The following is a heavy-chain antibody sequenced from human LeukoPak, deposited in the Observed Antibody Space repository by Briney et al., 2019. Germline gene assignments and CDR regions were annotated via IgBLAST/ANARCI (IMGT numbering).Heavy chain of an antibody. Sequence: GGSLRLSCAASGFTFSSYAMSWVRQAPGKGLEWVSAISGSGGSTYYADSVKGRFAISRDNSKNTLYLQMNSLRAEDTAVYYCAKDSYCSSTSCYDYYYYGMDVWGKGTTVTVSS. CDR3: AKDSYCSSTSCYDYYYYGMDV. J-gene: IGHJ6*04. CDR1: GFTFSSYA. V-gene: IGHV3-23*01. D-gene: IGHD2-2*01. CDR2: ISGSGGST.